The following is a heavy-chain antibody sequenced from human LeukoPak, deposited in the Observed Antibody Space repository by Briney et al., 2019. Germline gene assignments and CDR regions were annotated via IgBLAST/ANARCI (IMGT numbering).Heavy chain of an antibody. Sequence: PGGSLRLSCAASEFTFSPYWMSWVRQAPGKGLEWVTNIKQDGSEKYYVDSVKGRFTISRDNTKNSLYLQMNSLRAEDTAVYYCARWFRTSSGGYYLDVWGKGTTVTVSS. J-gene: IGHJ6*03. CDR1: EFTFSPYW. D-gene: IGHD6-6*01. CDR2: IKQDGSEK. V-gene: IGHV3-7*01. CDR3: ARWFRTSSGGYYLDV.